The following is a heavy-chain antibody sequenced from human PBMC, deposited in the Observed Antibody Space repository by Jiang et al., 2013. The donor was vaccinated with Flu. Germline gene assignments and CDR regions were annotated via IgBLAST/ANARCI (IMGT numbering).Heavy chain of an antibody. V-gene: IGHV1-2*06. CDR3: ARSGVVSNQSVLWEHY. Sequence: SVKVSCKASGYTFTGYYMHWVRQAPGQGLEWMGRINPNSGGTNYAQKFQGRVTMTRDTSISTAYMELSRLRSDDTAVYYCARSGVVSNQSVLWEHYWGQGTLVTVSS. CDR2: INPNSGGT. J-gene: IGHJ4*02. CDR1: GYTFTGYY. D-gene: IGHD2-8*02.